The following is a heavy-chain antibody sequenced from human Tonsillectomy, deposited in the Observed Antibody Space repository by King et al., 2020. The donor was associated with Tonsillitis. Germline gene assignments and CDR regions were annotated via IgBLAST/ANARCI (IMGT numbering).Heavy chain of an antibody. CDR1: GFTFSSYS. CDR2: ISSSSSYI. J-gene: IGHJ4*02. CDR3: AGGAGDSSGVGGASFVY. Sequence: VQLVESGGGLVKPGGSLRLSCAASGFTFSSYSMNWVRQAPGKGLEWVSSISSSSSYIYYADSVKGRFTISRDNAKNSLYLQMNSLRAEDTAVYYCAGGAGDSSGVGGASFVYWGQGTLVTVSS. D-gene: IGHD3-22*01. V-gene: IGHV3-21*01.